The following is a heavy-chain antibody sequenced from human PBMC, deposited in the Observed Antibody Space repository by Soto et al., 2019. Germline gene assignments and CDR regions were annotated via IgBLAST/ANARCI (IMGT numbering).Heavy chain of an antibody. V-gene: IGHV3-73*01. Sequence: PGGALRLSCAASGFTFIGSAMHWVLQASWKGLEWVGRIRSKANSYATAYAASVKGRFTISRDDSKNTAYLQMNSLKTEDTAVYYCTRQTRVSXALYGDNFDYWGQGTLVTVSS. CDR1: GFTFIGSA. D-gene: IGHD4-17*01. J-gene: IGHJ4*02. CDR3: TRQTRVSXALYGDNFDY. CDR2: IRSKANSYAT.